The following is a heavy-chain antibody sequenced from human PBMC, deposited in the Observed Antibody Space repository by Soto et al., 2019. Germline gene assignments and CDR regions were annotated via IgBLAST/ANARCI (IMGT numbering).Heavy chain of an antibody. Sequence: QVQLVQSGAEVKKPGASVKVSCKASGYTFTSYAMHWVRQAAGQRRAGMGWINAGNRNTKHSQKCQGSVTIARDTSASTANMELSSLGSEDTAVYSCARTDYYYRDHLGQGTLVTVSS. V-gene: IGHV1-3*01. D-gene: IGHD2-21*01. CDR3: ARTDYYYRDH. CDR1: GYTFTSYA. J-gene: IGHJ4*02. CDR2: INAGNRNT.